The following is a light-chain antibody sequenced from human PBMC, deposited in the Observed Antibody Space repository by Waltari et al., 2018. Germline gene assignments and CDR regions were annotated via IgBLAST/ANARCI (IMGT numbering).Light chain of an antibody. CDR2: EVT. J-gene: IGLJ2*01. V-gene: IGLV2-8*01. Sequence: QSALTQPPSASGSPGQSVTISCTGTSSDIGSYNFVSWYQHHPGKAPKLIIYEVTQRPSGVPERFSGSKSGNTASLTVSGLQAEDEADYYCASFVGTNNFRVFGGGTRVTVL. CDR3: ASFVGTNNFRV. CDR1: SSDIGSYNF.